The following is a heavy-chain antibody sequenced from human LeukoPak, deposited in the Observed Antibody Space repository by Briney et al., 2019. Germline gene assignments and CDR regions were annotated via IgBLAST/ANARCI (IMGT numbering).Heavy chain of an antibody. CDR1: GFTFSSYG. Sequence: GGSLRLSCAASGFTFSSYGMNWVRQAPGKGLEWVSVIYSGGSTDYADSVKGRFTISRDNSKNTLYLQMNSLRAEDTAVYYCARGRPSYYFDYWGQGTLVTVSS. CDR2: IYSGGST. V-gene: IGHV3-66*01. CDR3: ARGRPSYYFDY. J-gene: IGHJ4*02. D-gene: IGHD6-6*01.